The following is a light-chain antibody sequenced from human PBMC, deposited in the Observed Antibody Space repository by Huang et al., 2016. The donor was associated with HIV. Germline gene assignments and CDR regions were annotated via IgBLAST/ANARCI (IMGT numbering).Light chain of an antibody. Sequence: DIVMTQSPDSLAVSLGERATINCKSSQSVLYSSTNNNHLGWYKQKPGKTPKLLIYWASTRESGVPDRFSGSGSGTDFTLTISSLQAEDVAVYYCHQYFSPPPTFGQGTRLEIK. J-gene: IGKJ5*01. CDR2: WAS. CDR3: HQYFSPPPT. CDR1: QSVLYSSTNNNH. V-gene: IGKV4-1*01.